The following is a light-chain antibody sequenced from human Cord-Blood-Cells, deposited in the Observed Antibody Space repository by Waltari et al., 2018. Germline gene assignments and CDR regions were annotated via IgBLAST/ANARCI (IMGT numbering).Light chain of an antibody. CDR2: DAS. J-gene: IGKJ4*01. Sequence: EIVLTQSPATLSLSPGARATLSCRASQSVSSYLAWYQQTPGQAPRLLIYDASNRATGIPARFSGSGSGTDFTLTISSLEPEDFAVYYCQQRSNWPPLTFGGGTKVEIK. V-gene: IGKV3-11*01. CDR1: QSVSSY. CDR3: QQRSNWPPLT.